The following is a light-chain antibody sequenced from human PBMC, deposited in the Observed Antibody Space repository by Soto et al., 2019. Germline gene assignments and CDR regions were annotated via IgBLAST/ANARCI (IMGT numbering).Light chain of an antibody. CDR2: EGS. J-gene: IGLJ2*01. Sequence: QSVLTQPASVSGSPGQSITIFCTGTSSDVGNYNLVSWYQHHPGKAPKLMIFEGSKRPSGVSNRFSGSKSGNTASLTISGLQAEDEADYYCCSFPGSGTLVFGGGTKLTVL. CDR1: SSDVGNYNL. V-gene: IGLV2-23*01. CDR3: CSFPGSGTLV.